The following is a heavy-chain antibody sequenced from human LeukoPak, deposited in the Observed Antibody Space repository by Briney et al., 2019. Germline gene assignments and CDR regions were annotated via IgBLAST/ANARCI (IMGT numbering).Heavy chain of an antibody. CDR2: INPSGGST. Sequence: ASVKVSCKASGYTFTSYYMHWVRQAPGQGLVWMGLINPSGGSTSYAQKFQGRVTMTRDTSTSTVYMELSSLRSEDTAVYYCARPNWNYGDAFDIWGQGTMVTVSS. J-gene: IGHJ3*02. D-gene: IGHD1-7*01. CDR3: ARPNWNYGDAFDI. CDR1: GYTFTSYY. V-gene: IGHV1-46*01.